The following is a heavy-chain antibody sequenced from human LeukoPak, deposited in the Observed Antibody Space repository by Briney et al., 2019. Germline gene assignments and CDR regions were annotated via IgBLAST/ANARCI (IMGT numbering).Heavy chain of an antibody. CDR3: AGTTENYDSSGYWY. Sequence: PSGTLSLTCAVSGGSISSSNWWSWVRQPPGRGLEWIGEIYHSGSTNYNPSLKSRVTISVDKSKNQFSLKLSSVTAADTAVYYCAGTTENYDSSGYWYWGQGTLVTVSS. CDR2: IYHSGST. J-gene: IGHJ4*02. CDR1: GGSISSSNW. V-gene: IGHV4-4*02. D-gene: IGHD3-22*01.